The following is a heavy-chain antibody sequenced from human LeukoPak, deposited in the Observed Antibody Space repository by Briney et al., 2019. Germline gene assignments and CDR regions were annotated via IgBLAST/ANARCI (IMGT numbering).Heavy chain of an antibody. CDR3: ARDWRQNYFDY. J-gene: IGHJ4*02. V-gene: IGHV4-31*03. CDR2: IYYSGST. D-gene: IGHD3-3*01. CDR1: GGSISSGGYY. Sequence: SETLSLTCTVSGGSISSGGYYWSWIRQHPGKGLEWIGYIYYSGSTYYNPSLKSRVTISVDTSKNQFSLKLSSVTAADRAVYYCARDWRQNYFDYWGQGTLVTVSS.